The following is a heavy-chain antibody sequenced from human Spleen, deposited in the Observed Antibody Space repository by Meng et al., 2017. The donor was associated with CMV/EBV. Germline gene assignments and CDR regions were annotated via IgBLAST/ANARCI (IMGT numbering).Heavy chain of an antibody. CDR2: IYYSGSI. D-gene: IGHD5-24*01. V-gene: IGHV4-59*01. CDR1: GGSISTYF. Sequence: GSLRLSCTVSGGSISTYFWGWIRQPPGRGLEWIGYIYYSGSITYNPSLKSRVTTSLDTSKNQFSLKLTSVTAADTAVYYCARWDGQLYYFDYWGQGTLVTVSS. J-gene: IGHJ4*02. CDR3: ARWDGQLYYFDY.